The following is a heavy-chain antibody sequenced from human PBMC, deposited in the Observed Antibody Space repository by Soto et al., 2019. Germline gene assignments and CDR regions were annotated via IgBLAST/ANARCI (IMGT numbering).Heavy chain of an antibody. CDR1: GYTFTGYY. J-gene: IGHJ4*02. CDR2: INPNSGGT. D-gene: IGHD6-19*01. CDR3: ARSYSSGYKLFDY. V-gene: IGHV1-2*04. Sequence: ASVKVSCKASGYTFTGYYMHWVRQAPGQGLEWMGWINPNSGGTNYAQKFQGWVTMTRDTSISTAYMELSRLRSDDTAVYYCARSYSSGYKLFDYWGQGTLVTVSS.